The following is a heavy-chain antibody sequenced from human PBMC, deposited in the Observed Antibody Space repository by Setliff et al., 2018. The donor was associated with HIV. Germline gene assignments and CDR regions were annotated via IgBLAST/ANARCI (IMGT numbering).Heavy chain of an antibody. D-gene: IGHD5-12*01. J-gene: IGHJ1*01. CDR2: MDNRGNT. CDR3: ARSTPSIGYISEH. Sequence: PSETLSLTCSVSGVSISDYYWNWIRQPPGKGLEWIGYMDNRGNTNYSPSHKSRITISVDTSKNHFSLKLNSVTAADTAVYYCARSTPSIGYISEHWGQGAPVTVSS. V-gene: IGHV4-59*01. CDR1: GVSISDYY.